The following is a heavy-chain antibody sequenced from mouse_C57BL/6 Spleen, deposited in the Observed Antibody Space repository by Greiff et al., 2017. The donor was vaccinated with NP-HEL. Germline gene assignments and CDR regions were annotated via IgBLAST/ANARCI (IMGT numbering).Heavy chain of an antibody. CDR3: ARGDYYGSSYWYFDV. J-gene: IGHJ1*03. V-gene: IGHV5-17*01. CDR2: TSSGSSTI. D-gene: IGHD1-1*01. CDR1: GFTFSDYG. Sequence: EVNVVESGGGLVKPGGSLKLSCAASGFTFSDYGMHWVRQAPEKGLEWVAYTSSGSSTIYYADTVKGRFTISRDNAKNTLFLQMTSLRSEDTAMYYCARGDYYGSSYWYFDVWGTGTTVTVSS.